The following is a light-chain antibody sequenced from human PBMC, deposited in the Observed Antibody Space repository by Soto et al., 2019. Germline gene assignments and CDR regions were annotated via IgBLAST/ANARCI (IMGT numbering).Light chain of an antibody. V-gene: IGLV2-11*01. CDR3: CSYAGSYTFVI. Sequence: QSALTQPRSVSGSPGQSVTISCTGTSSDFGGYDYVSWYQRHPGKAPKLMIYDVSKRPSGVPDRFSGSKSGNTASLTISGLQPEDEADYYCCSYAGSYTFVIFGGGTKVTVL. CDR2: DVS. CDR1: SSDFGGYDY. J-gene: IGLJ2*01.